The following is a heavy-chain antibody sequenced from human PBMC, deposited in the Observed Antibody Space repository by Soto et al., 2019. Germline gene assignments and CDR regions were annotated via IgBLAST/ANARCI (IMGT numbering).Heavy chain of an antibody. CDR3: ARSPYSSGYYYAIDY. J-gene: IGHJ4*02. CDR2: INPSGGST. CDR1: GYTFTSYY. Sequence: ASVKVSCKASGYTFTSYYIQWVRQAPGQGLEWMGIINPSGGSTNYAQKFQGRVTMTRDTSTSTVYMDLSSLRSEDTAVYYCARSPYSSGYYYAIDYWGQGTQVTVSS. V-gene: IGHV1-46*01. D-gene: IGHD3-22*01.